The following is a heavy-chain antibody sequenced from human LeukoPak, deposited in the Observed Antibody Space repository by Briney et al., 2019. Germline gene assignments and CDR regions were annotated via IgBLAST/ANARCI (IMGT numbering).Heavy chain of an antibody. Sequence: PSETLSLTCTVSGGSISSGSYYWSWIRQPAGKGLEWIGRIYTSGSTNYNPSLKSRVTISVDTSKNQFSLKLSSVTAADTAVYYCARDTAYCGGDCYPGMFRGAFDIWGQGTMVTVSS. CDR2: IYTSGST. CDR1: GGSISSGSYY. V-gene: IGHV4-61*02. J-gene: IGHJ3*02. D-gene: IGHD2-21*02. CDR3: ARDTAYCGGDCYPGMFRGAFDI.